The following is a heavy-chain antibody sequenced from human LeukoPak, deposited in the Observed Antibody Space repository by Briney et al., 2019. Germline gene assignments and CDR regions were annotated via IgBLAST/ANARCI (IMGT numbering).Heavy chain of an antibody. CDR2: IYTSGST. D-gene: IGHD6-19*01. CDR1: GGSISSYY. V-gene: IGHV4-4*07. Sequence: PSETLSLTCTVSGGSISSYYWSWIRQPAGKGLEWIGRIYTSGSTNYNPSLKSRVTMSVDMSKNQFSLKLSSVTAADTAVYYCARDRSSGWTWGVYFDYWGQGTLVTVSS. CDR3: ARDRSSGWTWGVYFDY. J-gene: IGHJ4*02.